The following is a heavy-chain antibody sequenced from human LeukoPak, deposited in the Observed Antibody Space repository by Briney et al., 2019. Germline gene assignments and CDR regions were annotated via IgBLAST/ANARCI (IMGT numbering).Heavy chain of an antibody. CDR2: ISYDGSNR. J-gene: IGHJ4*02. Sequence: GRSLRLSCAASGFTISSYDIHWVRQAPGKGLEWVTVISYDGSNRYYGGSVRGRFTISRDNSKNTLYLKMNSLRAEDTAVYYCAKEGSNGDFDYWGQGTLVTVSS. D-gene: IGHD1-26*01. CDR1: GFTISSYD. CDR3: AKEGSNGDFDY. V-gene: IGHV3-30*18.